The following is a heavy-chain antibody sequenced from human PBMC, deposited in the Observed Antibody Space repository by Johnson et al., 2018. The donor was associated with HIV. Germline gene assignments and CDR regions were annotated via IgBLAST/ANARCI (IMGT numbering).Heavy chain of an antibody. V-gene: IGHV3-66*01. Sequence: EVQLVESGGGLVQPGGSLRLSCTASGFSVSSYYMTWVRQTPVKGLEWVSVIFSGGTTYYADSVKGRFTISRDNTKNSLYLQMNNLRAEDTALYYCGRRDSGSLSFDIWGQGTMVTVSS. CDR1: GFSVSSYY. CDR3: GRRDSGSLSFDI. J-gene: IGHJ3*02. D-gene: IGHD1-26*01. CDR2: IFSGGTT.